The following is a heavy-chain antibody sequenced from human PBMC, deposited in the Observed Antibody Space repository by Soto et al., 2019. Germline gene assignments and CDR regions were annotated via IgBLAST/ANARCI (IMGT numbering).Heavy chain of an antibody. J-gene: IGHJ5*02. Sequence: GASVKVSCKASGYTFTSYAMHWVRQAPGQRLEWMGWINAGNGNTKYSQKFQGRVTITRDTSASTAYMELSSLRSEDTAVYYCARGLVVPAATGNWFDPWGQGTLVTVSS. V-gene: IGHV1-3*01. CDR2: INAGNGNT. D-gene: IGHD2-2*01. CDR3: ARGLVVPAATGNWFDP. CDR1: GYTFTSYA.